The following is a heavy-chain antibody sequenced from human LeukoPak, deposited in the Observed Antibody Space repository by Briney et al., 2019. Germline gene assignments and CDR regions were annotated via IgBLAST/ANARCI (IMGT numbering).Heavy chain of an antibody. J-gene: IGHJ4*02. Sequence: ASVKVSCKASGYTFTGYYMHWVRQAPGQGLEWMGWINPNSGGTNYAQKFQGRVTMTRDTSISTAYMELRSLKSDDTAVYYCARALYTAMDVDTFDYWGQGTLVTVSS. CDR3: ARALYTAMDVDTFDY. CDR1: GYTFTGYY. D-gene: IGHD5-18*01. CDR2: INPNSGGT. V-gene: IGHV1-2*02.